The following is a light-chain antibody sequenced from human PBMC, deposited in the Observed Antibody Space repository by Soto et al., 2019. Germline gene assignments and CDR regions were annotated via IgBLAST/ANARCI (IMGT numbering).Light chain of an antibody. V-gene: IGKV1-5*01. CDR1: QNVSHW. CDR2: DVS. J-gene: IGKJ1*01. CDR3: QQYYGFPWT. Sequence: DIPMTQSPSPPSATIRDRVTNTCRASQNVSHWLAWYRQKPGKAPNLLIYDVSSSESGVPSRFSGSGSGTEFTLTVSSLQPDDFATYFCQQYYGFPWTFGQGTRWIS.